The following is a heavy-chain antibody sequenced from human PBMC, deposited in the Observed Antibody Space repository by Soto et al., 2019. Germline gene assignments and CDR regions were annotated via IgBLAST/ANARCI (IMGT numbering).Heavy chain of an antibody. Sequence: QVQLVQSGAEVKKPESSVRVSCKASGGTFNSYAITWVRQAPGQGLEWMGGTIPMFGTTNYAEKFQGRVTIIADESTNTDYLELSSLRSEDTAVYYCTRCGIRYHSIGYYLGIDGMDVWGQGTTVIVSS. V-gene: IGHV1-69*12. CDR3: TRCGIRYHSIGYYLGIDGMDV. D-gene: IGHD3-22*01. J-gene: IGHJ6*02. CDR2: TIPMFGTT. CDR1: GGTFNSYA.